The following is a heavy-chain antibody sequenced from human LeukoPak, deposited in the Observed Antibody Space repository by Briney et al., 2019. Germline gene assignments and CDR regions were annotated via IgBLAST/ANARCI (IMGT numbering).Heavy chain of an antibody. V-gene: IGHV3-7*01. Sequence: PGESLRLSCAASGFTFSSYWMSWVRQAPGKGLEWVANIKQDGSEKYYVDSVKGRFTISRDNAKNSVYLQMNRLRAEDTAVYYCARVRREMKRSLGRTTEYSYYYYMDVWGKGTTVTVSS. J-gene: IGHJ6*03. D-gene: IGHD1/OR15-1a*01. CDR2: IKQDGSEK. CDR1: GFTFSSYW. CDR3: ARVRREMKRSLGRTTEYSYYYYMDV.